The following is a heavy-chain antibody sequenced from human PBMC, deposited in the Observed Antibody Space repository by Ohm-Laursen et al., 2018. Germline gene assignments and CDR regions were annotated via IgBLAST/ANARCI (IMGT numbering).Heavy chain of an antibody. CDR1: GYTFTSYG. D-gene: IGHD3-10*01. Sequence: ASEKVSCKASGYTFTSYGISWVRQAPGKGLEWMGGFDPEDGETIYAQKFKGRVTMTEDTSTDTANMELSSLRSEDTAVYYCATMVRDDAFDIWGQGTMVTVSS. CDR2: FDPEDGET. CDR3: ATMVRDDAFDI. J-gene: IGHJ3*02. V-gene: IGHV1-24*01.